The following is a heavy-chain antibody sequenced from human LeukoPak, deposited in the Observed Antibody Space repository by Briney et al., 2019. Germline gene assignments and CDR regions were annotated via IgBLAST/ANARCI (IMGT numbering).Heavy chain of an antibody. CDR2: ISGSGGST. V-gene: IGHV3-23*01. J-gene: IGHJ6*02. CDR1: GFTFSSYA. CDR3: AKVPHCSSTSCYYGYYYYGTDV. Sequence: PGGSLRLSCAASGFTFSSYAMSWVRQAPGKGLEWVSAISGSGGSTYYADSVKGRFTISRDNSKNTLYLQMNSLRAEDTAVYYCAKVPHCSSTSCYYGYYYYGTDVWGQGTTVTVSS. D-gene: IGHD2-2*01.